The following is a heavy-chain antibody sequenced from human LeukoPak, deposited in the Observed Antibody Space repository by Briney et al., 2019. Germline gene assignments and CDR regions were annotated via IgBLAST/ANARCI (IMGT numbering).Heavy chain of an antibody. J-gene: IGHJ3*02. V-gene: IGHV1-2*06. CDR2: INPNSGGT. CDR3: ARASRDGYSDDAFDI. CDR1: GYTFTCYY. D-gene: IGHD5-24*01. Sequence: ASVRVSCKASGYTFTCYYMHWVRQAPGQGLEWMGRINPNSGGTNYAQKFQGRVTMTRDTSISTAYMELSRLRSDDTAVYYCARASRDGYSDDAFDIWGQGTMVTVSS.